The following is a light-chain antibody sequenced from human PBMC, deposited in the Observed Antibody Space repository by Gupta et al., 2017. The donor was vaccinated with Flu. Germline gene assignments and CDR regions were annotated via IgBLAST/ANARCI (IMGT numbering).Light chain of an antibody. Sequence: QSALTQPRSVSGSPGQSVTISCTGTSSDVGGYNYVSWYQQHPGKAPKLMIYDVSKRPSGVPDRFSGSKSGNTASLTISGRQAEDEADYDCCSYAGSAWVFGGGTKLTVL. CDR3: CSYAGSAWV. J-gene: IGLJ3*02. CDR2: DVS. CDR1: SSDVGGYNY. V-gene: IGLV2-11*01.